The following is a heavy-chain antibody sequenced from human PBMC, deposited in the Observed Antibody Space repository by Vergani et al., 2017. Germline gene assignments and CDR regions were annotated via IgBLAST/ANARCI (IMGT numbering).Heavy chain of an antibody. D-gene: IGHD4-17*01. CDR1: GYTFTDHY. CDR3: ATPQTVTTGGMEV. CDR2: VDPEGGET. Sequence: EVQLVQSGAEVKKPGATMKISCKVSGYTFTDHYMHWVKQAPGKGLEWMGLVDPEGGETIYAEKFKGRVTIAADTSTDTAHLKLSSLRSEDTAVYYCATPQTVTTGGMEVWGQGTTVIVSS. J-gene: IGHJ6*02. V-gene: IGHV1-69-2*01.